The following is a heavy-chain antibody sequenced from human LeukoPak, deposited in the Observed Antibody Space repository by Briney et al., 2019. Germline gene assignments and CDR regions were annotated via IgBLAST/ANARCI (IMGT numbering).Heavy chain of an antibody. J-gene: IGHJ4*02. D-gene: IGHD3-3*01. Sequence: GGSLRLSCAVSGFTFRSYAMHWVRQAPGKGLEWVAVISYDGSNKYYADSVKGRFTISRDNSKNTLYLQMHSLRAEDTAVYYCARHGGFRFLEWPAAFDYWGQGTLVTVSS. CDR1: GFTFRSYA. CDR3: ARHGGFRFLEWPAAFDY. CDR2: ISYDGSNK. V-gene: IGHV3-30*01.